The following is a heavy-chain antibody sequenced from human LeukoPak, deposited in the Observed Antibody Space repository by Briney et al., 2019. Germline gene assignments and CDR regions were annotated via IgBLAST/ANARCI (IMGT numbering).Heavy chain of an antibody. D-gene: IGHD3-10*01. CDR2: INGDESST. CDR1: AFTFNTYW. V-gene: IGHV3-74*01. CDR3: ARVSGSRNYYFGAFDI. J-gene: IGHJ3*02. Sequence: GGSLRLSCAASAFTFNTYWMHWVRQVPGRGLEWVSRINGDESSTNYADSVKGRFTISRDNAKKTLYLQMNSLRAEDTAMYYCARVSGSRNYYFGAFDIWGQGTMVTVSS.